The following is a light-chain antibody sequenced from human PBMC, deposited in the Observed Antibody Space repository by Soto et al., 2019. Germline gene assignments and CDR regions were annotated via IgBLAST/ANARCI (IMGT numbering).Light chain of an antibody. CDR1: ASNFGAGYD. CDR2: ETK. V-gene: IGLV1-40*01. J-gene: IGLJ3*02. CDR3: QSYDNSLRGWV. Sequence: QSVLTQPPSVSGAPGQRVTISCTGSASNFGAGYDVHWYQQIPVTAPKLLIFETKIRPSGVPDRFSASKSGTSASLAITGLQNEVEAHYYCQSYDNSLRGWVFGGGTKLTVL.